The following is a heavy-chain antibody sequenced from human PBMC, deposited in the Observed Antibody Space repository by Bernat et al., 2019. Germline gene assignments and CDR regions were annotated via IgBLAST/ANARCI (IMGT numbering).Heavy chain of an antibody. CDR1: GFAVSSNY. CDR2: IYSGSNT. J-gene: IGHJ6*02. Sequence: EVQLVESGGGLIQPGGSLRLSCAASGFAVSSNYMSWVRQAPGKGLEWVSVIYSGSNTYYADSVKGRFTISRDNSKNTLYLQMNSLRAEDTAVYYCARDRGVEAARHYYYYGMDVWGQGTTVTVSS. D-gene: IGHD6-6*01. CDR3: ARDRGVEAARHYYYYGMDV. V-gene: IGHV3-53*01.